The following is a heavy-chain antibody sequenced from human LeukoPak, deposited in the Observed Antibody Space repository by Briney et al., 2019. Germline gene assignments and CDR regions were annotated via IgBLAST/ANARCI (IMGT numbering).Heavy chain of an antibody. J-gene: IGHJ4*02. CDR1: CYTFSSYG. CDR3: ARGYDYGDYVGDFDY. CDR2: ITTYNGNT. V-gene: IGHV1-18*01. D-gene: IGHD4-17*01. Sequence: ASGKLACKASCYTFSSYGIIWVRQAPGQGLEWMGCITTYNGNTKYAQKLQGRVTMTTDTSTSTVYMDLRGLRSDDTAVYYCARGYDYGDYVGDFDYWGQGTLVTVCS.